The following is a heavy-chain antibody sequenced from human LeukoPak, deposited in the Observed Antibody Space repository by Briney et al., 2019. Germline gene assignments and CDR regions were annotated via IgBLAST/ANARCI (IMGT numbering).Heavy chain of an antibody. D-gene: IGHD3-3*01. J-gene: IGHJ4*02. V-gene: IGHV3-23*01. CDR2: IVHSDGGA. CDR1: GFTFSTYG. Sequence: GGSLRLSCAASGFTFSTYGMSWVRQAPGKGLEWVSSIVHSDGGAYYADSVKGRFTISRDTSNNILYLQMNSLRAEDTAVYYCASNGYYDFWSGYLGSLDYWGQGTLVTVSS. CDR3: ASNGYYDFWSGYLGSLDY.